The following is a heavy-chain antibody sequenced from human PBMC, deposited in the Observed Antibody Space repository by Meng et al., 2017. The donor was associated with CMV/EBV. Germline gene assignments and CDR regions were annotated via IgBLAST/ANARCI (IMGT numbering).Heavy chain of an antibody. V-gene: IGHV3-48*03. CDR2: ISSSGSTI. CDR3: ASRSPYGEMGTVFDAFDI. D-gene: IGHD5-24*01. CDR1: GFTLSSYE. Sequence: GESLKISCAASGFTLSSYEMNWVRQAPGKGLEWVSYISSSGSTIYYADSVKGRFTISRDNAKNSLYLQMNSLRAEDTAVYYCASRSPYGEMGTVFDAFDIWGQGTMVTVSS. J-gene: IGHJ3*02.